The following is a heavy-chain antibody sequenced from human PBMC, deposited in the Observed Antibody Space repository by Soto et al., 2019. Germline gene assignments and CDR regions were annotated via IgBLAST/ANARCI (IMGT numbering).Heavy chain of an antibody. D-gene: IGHD3-10*01. CDR1: GYSISNGYQ. Sequence: SETLSLTCAVSGYSISNGYQWGWIRQPPGKGLEWIGNIFHSGTTSYNPSLKSRVTVSVDTSKNQISLNLTSVTAADTAIYYCARDFFGNHYFDFWGQGILVTVSS. J-gene: IGHJ4*02. CDR3: ARDFFGNHYFDF. V-gene: IGHV4-38-2*02. CDR2: IFHSGTT.